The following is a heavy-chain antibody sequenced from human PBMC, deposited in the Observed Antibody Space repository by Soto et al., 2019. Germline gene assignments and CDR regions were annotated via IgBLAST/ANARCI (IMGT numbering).Heavy chain of an antibody. CDR1: GYTFTTYT. D-gene: IGHD4-17*01. J-gene: IGHJ4*02. CDR3: TRDPPTTVTTAQHFDY. Sequence: QVQLVQSGAEVKKPGASVKVSCTASGYTFTTYTMHWVRQAPGQRLEWMGWINAANGNTRYSQKFQGRVTLTRDTSAYTAYMELRSLTSEDTAVYYCTRDPPTTVTTAQHFDYWGQGTLVTVSS. V-gene: IGHV1-3*01. CDR2: INAANGNT.